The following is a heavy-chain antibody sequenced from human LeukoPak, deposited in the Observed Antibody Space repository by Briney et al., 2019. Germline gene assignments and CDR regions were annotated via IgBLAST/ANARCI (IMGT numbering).Heavy chain of an antibody. Sequence: GGSLRLSCAASGFIFSNYVMHCVRQPPGKGLEWVAVISYDGSNKYYADSVKGRFTISRDNSENTPYLQMNSLRAEDTAVYYCARGWHRDCTSTSCYIAYNWGQGTLVSVSS. D-gene: IGHD2-2*02. CDR1: GFIFSNYV. V-gene: IGHV3-30-3*01. CDR3: ARGWHRDCTSTSCYIAYN. J-gene: IGHJ4*02. CDR2: ISYDGSNK.